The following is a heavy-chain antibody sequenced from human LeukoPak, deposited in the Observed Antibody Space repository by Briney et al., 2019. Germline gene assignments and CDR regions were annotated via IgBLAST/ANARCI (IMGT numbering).Heavy chain of an antibody. Sequence: KTSETLSLTCTVSGGSISSYYWSWIRQPPGKGLEWIGYIYYSGSTNYNPSLKSRVTISVDTSKNQFSLKLSSVTAADTAVYYCARDSPPAAGIRMWSYYYYYMDVWGKGTTVTISS. D-gene: IGHD6-13*01. V-gene: IGHV4-59*01. J-gene: IGHJ6*03. CDR3: ARDSPPAAGIRMWSYYYYYMDV. CDR1: GGSISSYY. CDR2: IYYSGST.